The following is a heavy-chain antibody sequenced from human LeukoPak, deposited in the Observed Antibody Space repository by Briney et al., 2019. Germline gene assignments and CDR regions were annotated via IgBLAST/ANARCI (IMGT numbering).Heavy chain of an antibody. CDR3: AKAALDIVVGYYYMDV. D-gene: IGHD2-15*01. CDR2: ITWSSDSI. V-gene: IGHV3-9*01. CDR1: GFTFDDYA. J-gene: IGHJ6*03. Sequence: GGSLRLSCAASGFTFDDYAIHWVRQAPGKGLEWVSGITWSSDSIAYADSVKGRFTISRDNAKNSLYLQMTSLRAEDTAVYYCAKAALDIVVGYYYMDVWGKGTTVTVSS.